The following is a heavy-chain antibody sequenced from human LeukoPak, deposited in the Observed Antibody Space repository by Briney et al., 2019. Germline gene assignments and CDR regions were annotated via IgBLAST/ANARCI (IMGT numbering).Heavy chain of an antibody. CDR1: GFS. J-gene: IGHJ4*02. CDR3: ARGGEYGRQIDY. Sequence: GGSLRLSCAVSGFSMNWVRQAPGKGLEWVSSIISSGSYRKYADSVKGRFTISRDNAKKSLYLQMNSLGAEDTAVYYCARGGEYGRQIDYWGQGTPVTVSS. D-gene: IGHD3-16*01. V-gene: IGHV3-21*01. CDR2: IISSGSYR.